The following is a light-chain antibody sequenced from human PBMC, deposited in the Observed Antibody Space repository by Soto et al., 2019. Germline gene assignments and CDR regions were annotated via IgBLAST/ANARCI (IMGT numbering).Light chain of an antibody. V-gene: IGLV1-44*01. J-gene: IGLJ1*01. CDR3: AAWDDSLNGYV. Sequence: QSVLTQPPSASGSPGQRVTISCSGSSSNIGSNTVNWYQQLPGTAPKLFIYSHNQRPSGVPDRFSGSKSGTSASLAISGLQSEDEADYYCAAWDDSLNGYVFGTGTKLTVL. CDR2: SHN. CDR1: SSNIGSNT.